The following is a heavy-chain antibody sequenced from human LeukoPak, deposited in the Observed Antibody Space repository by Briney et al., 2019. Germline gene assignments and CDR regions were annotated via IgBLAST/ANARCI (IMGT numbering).Heavy chain of an antibody. V-gene: IGHV3-21*01. CDR2: ISSTSTFI. D-gene: IGHD1-26*01. CDR3: ARVTVGAGYYYYYYMDV. CDR1: GFTFSSSA. J-gene: IGHJ6*03. Sequence: GGSLRLSCAPSGFTFSSSAMNWVRQAPGKGLEWVSSISSTSTFIYYADSVKGRFTISRDNSKNSMYLQMSSLRAEDTAVYYCARVTVGAGYYYYYYMDVWGKGTTVTVSS.